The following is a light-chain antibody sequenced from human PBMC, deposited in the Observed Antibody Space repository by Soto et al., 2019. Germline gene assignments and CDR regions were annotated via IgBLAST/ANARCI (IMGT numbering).Light chain of an antibody. CDR2: GVS. V-gene: IGKV3-15*01. Sequence: EIVLTQSPATLSVSPGERVTLSCRASESLSYFLAWYQHKPGQSPRLLIYGVSTRVAGVPSRFSGGGSATDFTLTSSSLQSEDFAVYYCQSYNDWPFAFGQGTKLDI. J-gene: IGKJ2*01. CDR3: QSYNDWPFA. CDR1: ESLSYF.